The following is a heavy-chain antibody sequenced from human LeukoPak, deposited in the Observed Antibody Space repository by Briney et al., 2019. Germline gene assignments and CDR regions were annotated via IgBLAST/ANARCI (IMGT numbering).Heavy chain of an antibody. D-gene: IGHD6-13*01. J-gene: IGHJ4*02. V-gene: IGHV3-33*08. CDR2: IWYDGSNK. CDR3: ARDSSSWYRSVDY. CDR1: GFTFSSYG. Sequence: PGRSLRLSCAASGFTFSSYGMHWVRQAPGKGLEWVAVIWYDGSNKYYVDSVKGRFTISRDNSKNTLYLQMNSLRAEDTAVYYCARDSSSWYRSVDYWGQGTLVTVSS.